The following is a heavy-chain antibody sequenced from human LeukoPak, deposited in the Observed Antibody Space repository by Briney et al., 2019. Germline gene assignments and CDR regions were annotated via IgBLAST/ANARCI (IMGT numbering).Heavy chain of an antibody. CDR2: ISGGGGNT. Sequence: RSGGSLRLSCAASGFTFSTYGMTWVRQAPGKGLEWVSLISGGGGNTYYADSVKGRFTISRDNSKNTVSLQMNSLRAEDTAVYYCAKDVRVGGGGMDVWGQGTPVTVSS. CDR1: GFTFSTYG. J-gene: IGHJ6*02. CDR3: AKDVRVGGGGMDV. V-gene: IGHV3-23*01. D-gene: IGHD1-26*01.